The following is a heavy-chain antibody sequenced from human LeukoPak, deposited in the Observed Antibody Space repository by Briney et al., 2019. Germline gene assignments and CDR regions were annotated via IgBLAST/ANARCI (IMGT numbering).Heavy chain of an antibody. CDR1: SYSISSGYF. J-gene: IGHJ4*02. D-gene: IGHD7-27*01. CDR2: IYHSGTT. Sequence: PSETLSLTCNVSSYSISSGYFWGWIRQPPGKGLEWIGSIYHSGTTYYNPSLKSRVTISVDTSKNQFSLKLTSVTAADTAVYYCARDLRSGADYWGQGTLVTVSS. CDR3: ARDLRSGADY. V-gene: IGHV4-38-2*02.